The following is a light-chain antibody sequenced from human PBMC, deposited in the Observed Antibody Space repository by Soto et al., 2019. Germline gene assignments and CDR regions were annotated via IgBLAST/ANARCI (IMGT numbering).Light chain of an antibody. CDR3: LQYITYPFT. CDR1: QRVGGG. J-gene: IGKJ4*01. V-gene: IGKV1-5*03. CDR2: EAF. Sequence: DIQMTQSPSTLSASVGDRVTITCQASQRVGGGLAWYQQKPGKAPRILIYEAFSLESGVPSRFSGSGSGAEFTLTIGSLQPDDFATYYCLQYITYPFTFGGGTKVEIK.